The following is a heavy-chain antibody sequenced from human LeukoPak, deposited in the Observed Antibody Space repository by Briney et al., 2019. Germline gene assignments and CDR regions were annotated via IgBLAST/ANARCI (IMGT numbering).Heavy chain of an antibody. J-gene: IGHJ5*02. CDR2: ISSSSSYI. CDR1: GFTFSSYS. Sequence: GGSLRLFSAASGFTFSSYSMNWVRQAPGKGLEWVSSISSSSSYIYYADSVKGRFTISRDNAKNSLYLQMNSLRAEDTAVYYCARDTGIVVVPAAAYNWFDPWGQGTLVTVSS. D-gene: IGHD2-2*01. CDR3: ARDTGIVVVPAAAYNWFDP. V-gene: IGHV3-21*01.